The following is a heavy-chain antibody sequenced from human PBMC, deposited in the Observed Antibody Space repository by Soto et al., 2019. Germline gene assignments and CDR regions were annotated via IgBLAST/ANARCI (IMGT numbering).Heavy chain of an antibody. V-gene: IGHV3-33*01. D-gene: IGHD2-2*01. Sequence: GGSLRHSCAASGFTFSSYGMHWVRQAPGKGLEWVAVIWYDGSNKYYADSVKGRFTISRDNSKNTLYLQMNSLRAEDTAVYYFATQTDCSSTSCYGADEMDTARVTVLWGQGTLVTASS. J-gene: IGHJ4*02. CDR2: IWYDGSNK. CDR1: GFTFSSYG. CDR3: ATQTDCSSTSCYGADEMDTARVTVL.